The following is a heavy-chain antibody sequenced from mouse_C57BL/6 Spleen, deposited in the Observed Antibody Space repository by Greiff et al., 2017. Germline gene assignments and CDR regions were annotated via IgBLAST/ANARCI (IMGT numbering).Heavy chain of an antibody. V-gene: IGHV5-9*01. Sequence: EVQLVESGGGLVKPGGSLKLSCAASGFTFSSYTMSWVRQTPEKRLEWVATISGGGGNTYYPDSVKGRFTIARDNAKNTLYLQMSSLRSEDTALYYCARQAYYSNDYWGQGTTLTVSS. CDR1: GFTFSSYT. CDR2: ISGGGGNT. J-gene: IGHJ2*01. D-gene: IGHD2-5*01. CDR3: ARQAYYSNDY.